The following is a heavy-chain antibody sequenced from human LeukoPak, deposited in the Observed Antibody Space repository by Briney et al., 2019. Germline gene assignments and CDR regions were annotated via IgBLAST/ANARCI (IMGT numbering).Heavy chain of an antibody. Sequence: GRSLRLSCAASGSTFSSYGMHWVRQAPGKGLEWVAVISYDGSNKYYADSVKGRFTISRDNSKNTLYLQMNSLRAEDTAVYYCAKPPRGIAAAGLDYWGQGTLVTVSS. D-gene: IGHD6-13*01. CDR3: AKPPRGIAAAGLDY. V-gene: IGHV3-30*18. CDR1: GSTFSSYG. CDR2: ISYDGSNK. J-gene: IGHJ4*02.